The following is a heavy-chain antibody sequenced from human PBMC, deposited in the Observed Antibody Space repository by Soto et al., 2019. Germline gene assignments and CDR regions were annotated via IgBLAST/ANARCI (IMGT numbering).Heavy chain of an antibody. V-gene: IGHV3-72*01. CDR1: GFTFSDHY. J-gene: IGHJ6*02. CDR3: AAAVAGTDYYGMDV. D-gene: IGHD6-19*01. Sequence: EVQLVESGGGLVQPGGSLRLSCAPSGFTFSDHYMDWVRQAPGKGLEWVGRSRKKVYSYTTEYAASVKGRFTVSRDESKNSLYLQMNSLKTEDTAVYYCAAAVAGTDYYGMDVWGQGTTVTVSS. CDR2: SRKKVYSYTT.